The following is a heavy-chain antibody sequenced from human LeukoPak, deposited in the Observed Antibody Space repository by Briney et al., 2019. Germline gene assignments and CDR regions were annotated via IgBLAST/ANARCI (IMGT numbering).Heavy chain of an antibody. D-gene: IGHD2-15*01. CDR1: GGTFSSYT. Sequence: ASVKVSCKASGGTFSSYTISWVRQAPGQGLEWMGRIIPILGIANYAQEFQGRVTITADKSTSTAYMELSSLRSEDTAVYYCARDFGRVLYCSGGSCYPRHYGMDVWGQGTTVTVSS. V-gene: IGHV1-69*04. CDR2: IIPILGIA. CDR3: ARDFGRVLYCSGGSCYPRHYGMDV. J-gene: IGHJ6*02.